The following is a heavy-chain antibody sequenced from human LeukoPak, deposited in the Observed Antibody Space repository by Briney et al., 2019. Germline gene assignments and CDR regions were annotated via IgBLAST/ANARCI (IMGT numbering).Heavy chain of an antibody. V-gene: IGHV3-23*01. CDR3: ARDPNGDYIGTFDM. Sequence: PGGCLRLSCAASEFTFSTYGMSWVRQAPGKGLEWVSSISGSGGSTQYADSVQGRFAISRDNSNNTLYLQMNSQRVEDTAMYFCARDPNGDYIGTFDMWGRGTMVSVSS. CDR1: EFTFSTYG. D-gene: IGHD4-17*01. J-gene: IGHJ3*02. CDR2: ISGSGGST.